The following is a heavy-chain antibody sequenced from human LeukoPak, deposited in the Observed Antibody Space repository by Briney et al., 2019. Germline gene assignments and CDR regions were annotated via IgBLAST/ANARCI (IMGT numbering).Heavy chain of an antibody. J-gene: IGHJ4*02. V-gene: IGHV4-31*03. CDR1: GGSISSGGYY. D-gene: IGHD2-15*01. Sequence: PSQTLSLTCTVSGGSISSGGYYWSWIRQHPGKGLEWIGYIYYSGSTYYNPSLKSRVTISVHTSKNQFSLKLSSVTAGDTAVYYCARDGRGHCSGGSCLGFDYWGQGTLVTVSS. CDR3: ARDGRGHCSGGSCLGFDY. CDR2: IYYSGST.